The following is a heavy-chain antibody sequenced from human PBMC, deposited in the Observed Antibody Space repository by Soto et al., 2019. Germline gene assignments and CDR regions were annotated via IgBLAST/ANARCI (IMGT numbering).Heavy chain of an antibody. CDR1: GFTFSDHY. CDR2: ISPGGRYT. D-gene: IGHD2-21*01. J-gene: IGHJ4*02. V-gene: IGHV3-11*05. CDR3: SRGGGGGVFAH. Sequence: GSLRLSCATSGFTFSDHYMTWIRQAPGKGLEFIPYISPGGRYTNYGDSVKGRFTISRDNAKNSLFLQVNTLRDEDTAVYYCSRGGGGGVFAHWGQGTLVTVSS.